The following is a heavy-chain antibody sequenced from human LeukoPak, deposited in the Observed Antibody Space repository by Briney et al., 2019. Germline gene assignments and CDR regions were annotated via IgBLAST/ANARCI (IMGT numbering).Heavy chain of an antibody. CDR1: GGTFNNYA. Sequence: SVRVSCKASGGTFNNYAINWVRQAPGQGLEWMGGIIPIFGTANYAQKFQGRVTITADKSTSTAYMELSSLRSEDTAVYYCARGPYCTNGVCPWGQGTLVTVSS. CDR2: IIPIFGTA. D-gene: IGHD2-8*01. V-gene: IGHV1-69*06. J-gene: IGHJ5*02. CDR3: ARGPYCTNGVCP.